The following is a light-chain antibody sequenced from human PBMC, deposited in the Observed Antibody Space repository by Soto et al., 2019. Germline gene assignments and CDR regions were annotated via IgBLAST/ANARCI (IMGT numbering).Light chain of an antibody. CDR3: RRDTTLPS. CDR1: QTISRW. Sequence: DIQMTQSPSTLSASVGDRVTITCRASQTISRWLAWYQQKPGTAPKLLIHKASSSDSGVPSRCSGRGSGTEFPRTVSSLEPEDFTTSNCRRDTTLPSFGQGTKLEIK. V-gene: IGKV1-5*03. J-gene: IGKJ2*01. CDR2: KAS.